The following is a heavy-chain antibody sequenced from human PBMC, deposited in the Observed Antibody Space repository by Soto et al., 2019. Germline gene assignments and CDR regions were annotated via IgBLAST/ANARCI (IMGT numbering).Heavy chain of an antibody. CDR1: GYSFTDSH. Sequence: GASVKPSCKASGYSFTDSHIHWVRQAPGQGLEWLGRINPKSGGTSTAQKFQGWVTMTTDTSISTASMELTRLTSDDTAIYYCARGDSTDCSNGLFSLFYNRDMDVRGQGTTVTVS. CDR3: ARGDSTDCSNGLFSLFYNRDMDV. J-gene: IGHJ6*02. CDR2: INPKSGGT. D-gene: IGHD2-8*01. V-gene: IGHV1-2*04.